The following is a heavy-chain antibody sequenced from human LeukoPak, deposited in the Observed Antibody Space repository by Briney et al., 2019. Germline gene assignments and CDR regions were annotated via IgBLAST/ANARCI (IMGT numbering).Heavy chain of an antibody. V-gene: IGHV4-34*01. Sequence: PSETLSLTCAVYGGSFSGYYWSWIRQRPGKGLEWIGEINHSGSTNYNPSLKSRVTIPVDTSKNQFSLKLSSVTAADTAVYYCAGKYGGIDYWGQGTLVTVSS. CDR2: INHSGST. J-gene: IGHJ4*02. CDR1: GGSFSGYY. D-gene: IGHD1-26*01. CDR3: AGKYGGIDY.